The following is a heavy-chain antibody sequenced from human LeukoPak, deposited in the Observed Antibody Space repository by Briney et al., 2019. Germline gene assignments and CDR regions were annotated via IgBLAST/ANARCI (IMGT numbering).Heavy chain of an antibody. V-gene: IGHV3-66*02. CDR1: GFTFSSYA. CDR2: IYSGGST. CDR3: ARDVGAGWFDP. Sequence: GGSLRLSCAASGFTFSSYAMSWVRQAPGKGLEWVSVIYSGGSTYYADSVKGRFTISRDNSKNTLYLQMNSLRAEDTAVYYCARDVGAGWFDPWGQGTLVTVSS. D-gene: IGHD4/OR15-4a*01. J-gene: IGHJ5*02.